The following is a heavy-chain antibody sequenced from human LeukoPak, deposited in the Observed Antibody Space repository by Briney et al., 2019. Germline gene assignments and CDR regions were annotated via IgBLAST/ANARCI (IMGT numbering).Heavy chain of an antibody. J-gene: IGHJ4*02. Sequence: GGSLRLSCAASGFTFSSYSMNWVRQAPGKGLELGSYVSSSSSTIYYADSVKSRFTISRDNGKNSLYLQMNSLRDDDTAVYYCASSFSGPGQYYFDYWGQGTLVTVSS. CDR2: VSSSSSTI. CDR1: GFTFSSYS. V-gene: IGHV3-48*02. CDR3: ASSFSGPGQYYFDY.